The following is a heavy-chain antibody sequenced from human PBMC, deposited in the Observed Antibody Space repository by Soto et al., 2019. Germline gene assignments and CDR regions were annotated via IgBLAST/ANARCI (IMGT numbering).Heavy chain of an antibody. J-gene: IGHJ6*02. V-gene: IGHV3-30-3*01. Sequence: QVQLVESGGGVVQPGRSLRLSCAASGFTFSSYAMHWVRQAPGKGRGWVAVISYDGSNKYYADSVKGRFTISRDNSKNTLYLQMNSLRAEDTAVYYCARGRPYYYYSSGYYRYYYYGMDVWGQGTTVTVSS. CDR1: GFTFSSYA. CDR2: ISYDGSNK. D-gene: IGHD3-22*01. CDR3: ARGRPYYYYSSGYYRYYYYGMDV.